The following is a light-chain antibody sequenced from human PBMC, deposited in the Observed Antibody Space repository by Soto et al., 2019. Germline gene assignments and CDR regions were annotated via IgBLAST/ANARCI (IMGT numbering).Light chain of an antibody. V-gene: IGKV3-20*01. CDR2: GTS. Sequence: ELGLTQSPGTLSLSPGERATLACRASQSVSSSYLAWYQQKPGQAPRLLSYGTSSRATGIPDRFSGSGSGTDFTLTTSRLEPEDFAVHYGQQYCSSRTFGQRTKVEIK. CDR1: QSVSSSY. CDR3: QQYCSSRT. J-gene: IGKJ1*01.